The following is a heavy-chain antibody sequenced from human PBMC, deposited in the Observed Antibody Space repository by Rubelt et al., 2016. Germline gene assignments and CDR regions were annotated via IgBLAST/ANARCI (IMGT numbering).Heavy chain of an antibody. J-gene: IGHJ5*02. D-gene: IGHD6-13*01. CDR1: GYTFTSYA. CDR2: INAGNGNT. V-gene: IGHV1-3*01. CDR3: ARGLGLGYSSSWFNWFDP. Sequence: QVQLVQSGAEVKKPGASVKVSCKASGYTFTSYAMHWVRQAPGQRLEWMGWINAGNGNTKYSQKFQGRGTITRDTSASTAYRELSSLRSEVTAVYYCARGLGLGYSSSWFNWFDPWGQGTLVTVSS.